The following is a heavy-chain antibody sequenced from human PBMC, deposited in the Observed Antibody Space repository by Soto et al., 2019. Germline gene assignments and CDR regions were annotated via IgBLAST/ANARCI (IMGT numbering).Heavy chain of an antibody. CDR1: GFTFSSYS. Sequence: GGSLRLSCAASGFTFSSYSMNWVRQAPGKGLEWVSSISSSSSYIYYADSVKGRFTISRDNAKNSLYLQMNSLRAEDTAVYYCAREAIAAAGSFDYWGQGTLVTVSS. J-gene: IGHJ4*02. CDR3: AREAIAAAGSFDY. V-gene: IGHV3-21*01. CDR2: ISSSSSYI. D-gene: IGHD6-13*01.